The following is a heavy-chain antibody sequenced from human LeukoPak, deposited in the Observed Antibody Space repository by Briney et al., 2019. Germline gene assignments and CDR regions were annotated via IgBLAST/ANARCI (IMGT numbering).Heavy chain of an antibody. CDR2: IYHSGST. Sequence: SETLSLTCAVSGYSISSGYYWGWIRQPPGKGLEWIGRIYHSGSTYYNPSLKSRVTISVDTSKNQFSLKLSSVTAADTAVYYCARETVWFGELRAFDIWGQGTMVTVSS. J-gene: IGHJ3*02. CDR3: ARETVWFGELRAFDI. CDR1: GYSISSGYY. D-gene: IGHD3-10*01. V-gene: IGHV4-38-2*02.